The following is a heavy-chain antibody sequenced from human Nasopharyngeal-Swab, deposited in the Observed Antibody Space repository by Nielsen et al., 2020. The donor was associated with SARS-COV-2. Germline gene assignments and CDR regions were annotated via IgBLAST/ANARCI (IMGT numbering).Heavy chain of an antibody. Sequence: GESLKISCAASGFTFSSYSMNWVRQAPGKGLEWVSSISSSSYIYYADSVKGRFTISRDNAKNSLYLQMNSLRAEDTAVYYCARESIAAAGRDFDYWGQGTLVTVSS. J-gene: IGHJ4*02. CDR2: ISSSSYI. V-gene: IGHV3-21*01. D-gene: IGHD6-13*01. CDR1: GFTFSSYS. CDR3: ARESIAAAGRDFDY.